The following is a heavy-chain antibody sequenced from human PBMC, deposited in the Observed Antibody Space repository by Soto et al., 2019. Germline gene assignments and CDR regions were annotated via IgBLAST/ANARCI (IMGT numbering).Heavy chain of an antibody. D-gene: IGHD3-3*01. CDR3: ATRITVVGLLIPQFDP. Sequence: SETLSLTCAVYGGSVNGYYWNWIRQPPGKGLEWIGEINHTGGTLYNPSLKSRVTMSVDTSKNQFSLRLSSVTAADTAIYYCATRITVVGLLIPQFDPWGQGTQVTVSS. J-gene: IGHJ5*02. V-gene: IGHV4-34*01. CDR1: GGSVNGYY. CDR2: INHTGGT.